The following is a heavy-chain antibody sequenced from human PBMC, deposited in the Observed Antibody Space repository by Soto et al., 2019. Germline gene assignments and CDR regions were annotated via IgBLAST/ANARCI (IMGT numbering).Heavy chain of an antibody. J-gene: IGHJ4*02. Sequence: QVYLQESGPGLVKPSGTLSLTCAVSDGSISSSNWWSWVRQPPGKGLAWIGEIYPSGSTNYNPSFKSRVTISVDKSKSQFSLKLSSVTAADTAVYYCARNSYVTGGGYCDYWVQGTLVTVSS. D-gene: IGHD2-8*02. CDR3: ARNSYVTGGGYCDY. CDR1: DGSISSSNW. CDR2: IYPSGST. V-gene: IGHV4-4*02.